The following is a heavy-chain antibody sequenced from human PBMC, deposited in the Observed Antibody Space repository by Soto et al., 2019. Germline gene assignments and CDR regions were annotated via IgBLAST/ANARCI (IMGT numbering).Heavy chain of an antibody. J-gene: IGHJ4*02. Sequence: EVQLVESGGGLRQPGGSLRLSCAASGFTFSSYSMNWVRQAPGKGLEWISYISLSGTNIHYADSVQGRFTISRDNAKYSLYLQMDSLSAEDTAVYYCAIGGAAAGTTFDYWGQGNLVTVSS. CDR2: ISLSGTNI. CDR3: AIGGAAAGTTFDY. V-gene: IGHV3-48*01. D-gene: IGHD6-13*01. CDR1: GFTFSSYS.